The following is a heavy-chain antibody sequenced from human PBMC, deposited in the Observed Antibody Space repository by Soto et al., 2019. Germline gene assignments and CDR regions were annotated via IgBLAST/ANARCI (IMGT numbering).Heavy chain of an antibody. D-gene: IGHD6-13*01. V-gene: IGHV3-33*01. CDR1: GFTFSSYG. CDR2: IWYDGSNK. CDR3: ARVSSSWYSDY. Sequence: QVQLVESGGGVVQPGRSLRLSCAASGFTFSSYGMHWVRQAPGKGLEWVAVIWYDGSNKYYADSVKGHFTISRDNSKNTLYLQMNTLRAEDTAVYYCARVSSSWYSDYWGQGTLVTVSS. J-gene: IGHJ4*02.